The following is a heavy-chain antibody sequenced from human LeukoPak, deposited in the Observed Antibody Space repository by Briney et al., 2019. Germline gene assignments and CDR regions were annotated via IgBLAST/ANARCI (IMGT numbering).Heavy chain of an antibody. CDR3: ARGYDSSGYYYGTYDY. CDR1: GGSISSNY. J-gene: IGHJ4*02. V-gene: IGHV4-59*12. Sequence: PSETLSLTCSVSGGSISSNYWSWIRQPPGKGLEWVGYIYYSGSTTYNPSLKSRVTISLDTSKNQVSLKLSSVTAADTAVYYCARGYDSSGYYYGTYDYWGQGTLVTVSS. CDR2: IYYSGST. D-gene: IGHD3-22*01.